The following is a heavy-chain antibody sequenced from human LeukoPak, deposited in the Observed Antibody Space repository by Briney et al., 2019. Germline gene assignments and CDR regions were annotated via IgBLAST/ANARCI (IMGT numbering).Heavy chain of an antibody. J-gene: IGHJ4*02. D-gene: IGHD3-22*01. Sequence: GGSLRLSCAASGFTFSTYAMSWVRQAPGKGLEWVSAILARGDGTYYAASAKGRFSISRDNSKNTLYLQVSSLRAEDTAVYYCAKHYYDSSGSYSWYFHYWRQGTLVTVSS. CDR2: ILARGDGT. V-gene: IGHV3-23*01. CDR1: GFTFSTYA. CDR3: AKHYYDSSGSYSWYFHY.